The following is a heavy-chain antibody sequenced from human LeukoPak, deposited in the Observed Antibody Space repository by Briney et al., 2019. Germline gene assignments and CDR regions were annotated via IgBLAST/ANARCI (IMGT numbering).Heavy chain of an antibody. CDR1: GYTFTGYY. CDR2: INPNSGGT. CDR3: ARDLSGGALGAFDI. D-gene: IGHD2-15*01. J-gene: IGHJ3*02. V-gene: IGHV1-2*02. Sequence: GASVKVSCKASGYTFTGYYMHWVRQAPGQGLEWMGWINPNSGGTNYAQKFQGRVTMTRDTSISTAYMELSRLRSDDMAVYYCARDLSGGALGAFDIWGQGTMVTVSS.